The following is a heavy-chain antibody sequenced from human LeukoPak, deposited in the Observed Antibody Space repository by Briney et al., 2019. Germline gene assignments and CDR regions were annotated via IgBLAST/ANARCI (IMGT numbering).Heavy chain of an antibody. CDR2: IYHSGST. V-gene: IGHV4-38-2*02. J-gene: IGHJ5*02. CDR3: ARCYSSSWYINWFDP. D-gene: IGHD6-13*01. CDR1: GYSISSGYF. Sequence: SETLSLTCTVSGYSISSGYFWGWIRQPPGRGLEWIGNIYHSGSTYYNPSLKSRVTITVDTSKDQFSLKLSSVTAADTAVYYCARCYSSSWYINWFDPWGQGTLVTVSS.